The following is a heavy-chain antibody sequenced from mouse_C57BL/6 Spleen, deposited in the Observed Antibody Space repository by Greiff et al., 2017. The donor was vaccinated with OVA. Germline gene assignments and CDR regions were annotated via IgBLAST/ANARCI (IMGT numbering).Heavy chain of an antibody. J-gene: IGHJ2*01. CDR2: IYPGGGDT. V-gene: IGHV1-82*01. CDR3: ANYGYEGYFDY. Sequence: QVQLQQSGPELVKPGASVKISCKASGYAFSSSWMNWVKQRPGKGLEWIGRIYPGGGDTYYNGKFKGKATLTVDKSSSTAYMQLSSLTSEDSAVYCCANYGYEGYFDYWGQGTTVTVSA. CDR1: GYAFSSSW. D-gene: IGHD2-2*01.